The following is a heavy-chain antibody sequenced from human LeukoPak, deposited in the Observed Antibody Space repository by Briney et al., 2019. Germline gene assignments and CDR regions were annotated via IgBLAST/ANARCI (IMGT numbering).Heavy chain of an antibody. J-gene: IGHJ6*02. CDR2: INRDGSER. V-gene: IGHV3-7*03. Sequence: PGVSLRLSCAASGFTFSSYAMHWVRQAPGKGLEWVANINRDGSERYYVDSVKGRFTISRDDAKSSLYLQMNSLRAEDTAVYYCARRNAMDVWGQGTTVIVFS. CDR3: ARRNAMDV. CDR1: GFTFSSYA.